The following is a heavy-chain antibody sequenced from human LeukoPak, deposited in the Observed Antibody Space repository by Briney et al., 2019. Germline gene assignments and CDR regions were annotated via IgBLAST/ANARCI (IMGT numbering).Heavy chain of an antibody. Sequence: GGSRRLSCAASGFTVSSYAMHWVRQTPGKGLEWVAVISYDGSNKYYADSVKGRFTISRDNSKNTLYLQMNSLRAEDTAVYYCARDNDDILTGYYLYYYYYGMDVWGQGTTVTVSS. D-gene: IGHD3-9*01. CDR1: GFTVSSYA. V-gene: IGHV3-30*04. CDR3: ARDNDDILTGYYLYYYYYGMDV. CDR2: ISYDGSNK. J-gene: IGHJ6*02.